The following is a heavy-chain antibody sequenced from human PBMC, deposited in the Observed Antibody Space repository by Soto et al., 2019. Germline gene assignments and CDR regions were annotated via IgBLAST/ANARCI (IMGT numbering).Heavy chain of an antibody. CDR1: GFTFSSYG. J-gene: IGHJ6*03. CDR2: IWYDGSNK. Sequence: QVQLVESGGGVVQPGRSLRLSCAASGFTFSSYGMHWVRQAPGKGLEWVAVIWYDGSNKYYADSVKGRFTISRDNSKNTLYLQMNSLRAEDTAVYYCARGSGYYYYMDVWGKGTTVTVSS. V-gene: IGHV3-33*01. D-gene: IGHD6-25*01. CDR3: ARGSGYYYYMDV.